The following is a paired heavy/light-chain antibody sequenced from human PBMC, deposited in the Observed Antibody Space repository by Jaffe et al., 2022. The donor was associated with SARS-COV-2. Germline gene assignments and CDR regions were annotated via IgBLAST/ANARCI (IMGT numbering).Light chain of an antibody. CDR2: SAS. J-gene: IGKJ4*01. V-gene: IGKV1-12*01. CDR1: QGISSW. CDR3: QQANSFPLT. Sequence: DIQMTQSPSSVSASVGDRVTITCRASQGISSWLAWYQQKPGKAPKLLIYSASSLQSGVPSRFSGSGSGTDFTLTINSLQPEDFATYYCQQANSFPLTFGGGTKVEMK.
Heavy chain of an antibody. Sequence: EVQLVESGGGLVKPGGSLRLSCAASGFTFTTSSMTWVRQAPGKGLEWVSSVSSSGSYVYYADSVTGRFTISRDNAKNSLYLQMNSLRAEDTAVYYCARVWDNSGYYYPGFWGQGTLVTVSS. D-gene: IGHD3-22*01. J-gene: IGHJ4*02. CDR1: GFTFTTSS. V-gene: IGHV3-21*01. CDR2: VSSSGSYV. CDR3: ARVWDNSGYYYPGF.